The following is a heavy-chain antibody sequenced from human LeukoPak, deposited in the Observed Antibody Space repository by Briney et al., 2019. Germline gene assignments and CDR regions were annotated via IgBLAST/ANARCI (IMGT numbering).Heavy chain of an antibody. J-gene: IGHJ4*02. CDR3: ARDLGGSSSRRGY. D-gene: IGHD6-13*01. V-gene: IGHV3-23*01. CDR2: ISGSSGRT. CDR1: GFTFRSYG. Sequence: GRSLRLSCAASGFTFRSYGMSWVRQAPGKGLEWVSAISGSSGRTYYADSVKGRFTISRDNSKNTLYLQMNSLRAEDTAVYYCARDLGGSSSRRGYWGQGTLVTVSS.